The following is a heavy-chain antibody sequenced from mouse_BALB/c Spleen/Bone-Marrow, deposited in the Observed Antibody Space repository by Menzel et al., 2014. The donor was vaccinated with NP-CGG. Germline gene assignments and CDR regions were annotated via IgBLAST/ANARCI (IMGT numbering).Heavy chain of an antibody. J-gene: IGHJ2*01. V-gene: IGHV1S81*02. CDR2: INPSNGRT. D-gene: IGHD1-1*01. CDR3: ARRTTTVVATDY. CDR1: GYTFTSYW. Sequence: QVQLQQSGAELVKPGASVKLSCKASGYTFTSYWMHWVKQRPGQGLEWVGGINPSNGRTNYNEKFKSKATLTVDKSSSTAYMQLSSLTSEDPAVYYCARRTTTVVATDYWGQGTTLTVSS.